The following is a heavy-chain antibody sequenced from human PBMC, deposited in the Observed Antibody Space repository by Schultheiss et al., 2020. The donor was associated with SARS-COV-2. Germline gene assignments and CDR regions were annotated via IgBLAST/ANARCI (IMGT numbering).Heavy chain of an antibody. Sequence: GGSLRLSCAASGFTFSDYYMSWIHQAPGKGLEWVSYISSSGSTIYYADSVKGRFTISRDNAKNSLYLQMNSLRAEDTAVYYCARLGPYYDFWSGFQGQFDPWGQGTLVTVSS. V-gene: IGHV3-11*01. CDR1: GFTFSDYY. D-gene: IGHD3-3*01. J-gene: IGHJ5*02. CDR3: ARLGPYYDFWSGFQGQFDP. CDR2: ISSSGSTI.